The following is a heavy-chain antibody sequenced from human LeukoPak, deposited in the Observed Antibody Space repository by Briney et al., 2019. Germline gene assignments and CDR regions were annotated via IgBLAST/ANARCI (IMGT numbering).Heavy chain of an antibody. D-gene: IGHD5-18*01. Sequence: SETLSLTCTVSGGSMSNFYWSWIRQPPGRGLEWIGSIYYSGATNSNPSLKSRVTVSLNTSKNQFSLKLTSVTAADTAVYYCARGASGYSYGWGQGTLVTVSS. V-gene: IGHV4-59*08. CDR3: ARGASGYSYG. CDR1: GGSMSNFY. J-gene: IGHJ4*02. CDR2: IYYSGAT.